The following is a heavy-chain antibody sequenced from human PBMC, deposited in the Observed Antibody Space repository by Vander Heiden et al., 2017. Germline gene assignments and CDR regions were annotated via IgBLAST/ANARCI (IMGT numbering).Heavy chain of an antibody. CDR2: ISTDGSST. V-gene: IGHV3-74*01. CDR3: ARVPSRNGDYAFGAFDI. Sequence: EVQLVESGGGLVQIGGSLRLSCAASGFTLRTYWMHWVRQAPGKGLGWVSRISTDGSSTSYADSVQGRFTISRDNAKNTLYLQMNSLRAEDTAVYYCARVPSRNGDYAFGAFDIWGQGTMVTVSS. D-gene: IGHD4-17*01. CDR1: GFTLRTYW. J-gene: IGHJ3*02.